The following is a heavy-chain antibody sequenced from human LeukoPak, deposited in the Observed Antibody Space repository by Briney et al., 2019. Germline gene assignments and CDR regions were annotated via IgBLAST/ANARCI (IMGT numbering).Heavy chain of an antibody. V-gene: IGHV4-38-2*02. D-gene: IGHD1-26*01. J-gene: IGHJ4*02. CDR2: IYHSGST. Sequence: SETLSLTCTVSGYSISSGYYWGWIRQPPGKGLELIGSIYHSGSTYYNPSLKSRVTISVDTSKNQFSLKLRSVTAADTAFYYCARGKSRGSHIDYWGQGTLVTVSS. CDR1: GYSISSGYY. CDR3: ARGKSRGSHIDY.